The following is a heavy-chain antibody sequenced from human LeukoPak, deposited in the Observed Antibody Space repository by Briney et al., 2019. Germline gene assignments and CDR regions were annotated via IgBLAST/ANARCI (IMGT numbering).Heavy chain of an antibody. CDR2: IGFAGDT. J-gene: IGHJ4*02. CDR1: GFTFSSYD. CDR3: ARARDGYNGLLDC. Sequence: QTGGSLRLSCAAYGFTFSSYDMHWVRQTTGKGLEWVSAIGFAGDTYYPGSVKGRFTISRENAKNSLYLQMNSLRAEDTAVYYCARARDGYNGLLDCWGQGTLVTVSS. V-gene: IGHV3-13*01. D-gene: IGHD5-24*01.